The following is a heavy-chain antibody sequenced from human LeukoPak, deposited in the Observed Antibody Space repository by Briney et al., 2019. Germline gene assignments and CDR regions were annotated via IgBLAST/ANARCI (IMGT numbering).Heavy chain of an antibody. J-gene: IGHJ3*02. CDR3: ARDPPRHIVVVSRPDAFDI. V-gene: IGHV4-34*01. D-gene: IGHD2-21*01. CDR1: GGSFSGYY. Sequence: PSETLPLTCAVYGGSFSGYYWSWIRQPPGKGLEWIGEINHSGSTNYNPSLKSRVTISVDTSKNQFSLKLSSVTAADTAVYYCARDPPRHIVVVSRPDAFDIWGQGTMVTVSS. CDR2: INHSGST.